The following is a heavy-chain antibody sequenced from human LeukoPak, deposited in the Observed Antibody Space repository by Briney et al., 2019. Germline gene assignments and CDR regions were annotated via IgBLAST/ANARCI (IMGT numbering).Heavy chain of an antibody. Sequence: SGRSLRLSCGASGFIFNTYGMHWVRQAPGKGLEWVAVISNDASHKVYRDSVRGRFTIPRDNSKNTLHLQMNSLRAEDTAVYYCVLGYNYGPDWGQGTLVTVSS. CDR2: ISNDASHK. V-gene: IGHV3-30*03. CDR3: VLGYNYGPD. D-gene: IGHD5-18*01. J-gene: IGHJ4*02. CDR1: GFIFNTYG.